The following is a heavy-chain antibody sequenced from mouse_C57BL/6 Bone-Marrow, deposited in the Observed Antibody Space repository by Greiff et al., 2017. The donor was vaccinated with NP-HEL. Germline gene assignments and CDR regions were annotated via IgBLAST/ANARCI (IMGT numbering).Heavy chain of an antibody. Sequence: VHLVESGAELARPGASVKMSCKASGYTFTSYTMHWVKQRPGQGLEWIGYINPSSGYNKYNQKFKDKATLTADKSSSTAYMQLSSLTSEDSAVYYCARAYRIGDYWGQGTSVTVSS. D-gene: IGHD2-10*01. J-gene: IGHJ4*01. V-gene: IGHV1-4*01. CDR1: GYTFTSYT. CDR3: ARAYRIGDY. CDR2: INPSSGYN.